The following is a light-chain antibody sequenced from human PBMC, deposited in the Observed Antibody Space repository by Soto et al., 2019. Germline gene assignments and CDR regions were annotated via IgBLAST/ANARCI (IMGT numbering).Light chain of an antibody. V-gene: IGKV1-5*01. Sequence: DIQMTQSPSTLSASMGDTVTVTCRASQSIGRWLAWYQQKPGKAPKLLIFDASTLENGVPARFSGSRSGPEFTLTISSLQPDDFATYYCQQYNSYSPLTFGGGTKVDI. CDR1: QSIGRW. CDR3: QQYNSYSPLT. J-gene: IGKJ4*01. CDR2: DAS.